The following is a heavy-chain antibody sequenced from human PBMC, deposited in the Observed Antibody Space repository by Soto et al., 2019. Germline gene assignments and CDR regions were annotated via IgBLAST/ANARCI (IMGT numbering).Heavy chain of an antibody. J-gene: IGHJ5*02. V-gene: IGHV3-23*01. CDR3: AKAVGSSGYYYNWFDP. CDR2: ISGSGGST. Sequence: GGSLRLSCAASGFTFSSYAMSLVRQAPGKGLEWVSSISGSGGSTYYADSVKGRFTISRANSKNTLYLQMNRLRAEDTDVSYCAKAVGSSGYYYNWFDPWGQGTLVTVSS. D-gene: IGHD3-22*01. CDR1: GFTFSSYA.